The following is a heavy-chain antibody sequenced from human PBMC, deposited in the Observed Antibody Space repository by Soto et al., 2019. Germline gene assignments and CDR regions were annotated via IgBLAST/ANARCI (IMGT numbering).Heavy chain of an antibody. CDR2: ISSSSSTI. CDR3: ARDLPGRYCSSTSCYVGEFDY. J-gene: IGHJ4*02. D-gene: IGHD2-2*01. V-gene: IGHV3-48*02. CDR1: GFTFSSYS. Sequence: GGSLRLSCAASGFTFSSYSMNWVRQAPGKGLEWVSYISSSSSTIYYADSVKGRFTISRDNAKNSLYLQMNSLRDEDTAVYYCARDLPGRYCSSTSCYVGEFDYWGQGTLVTVSS.